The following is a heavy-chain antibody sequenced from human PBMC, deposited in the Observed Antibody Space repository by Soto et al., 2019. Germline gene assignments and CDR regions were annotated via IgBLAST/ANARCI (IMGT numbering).Heavy chain of an antibody. D-gene: IGHD3-3*01. V-gene: IGHV6-1*01. CDR1: GGSFSGYY. J-gene: IGHJ5*02. Sequence: SETLSLTCAVYGGSFSGYYWSWIRQPPSRGLEWLGRTYYSSKWYNDYAVSVKSRITINPDTSKNQFSLQLNSVTPEDTALYYCARAPRFLEWLLYGNWFDPWGQGTLVTVSS. CDR2: TYYSSKWYN. CDR3: ARAPRFLEWLLYGNWFDP.